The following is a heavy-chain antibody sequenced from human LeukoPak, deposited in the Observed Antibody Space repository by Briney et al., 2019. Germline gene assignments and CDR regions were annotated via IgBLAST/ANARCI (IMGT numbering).Heavy chain of an antibody. V-gene: IGHV1-2*02. D-gene: IGHD3-22*01. CDR2: INPNSGGT. Sequence: ASVKVSCKASGYTFTGYYMHWVRQAPGQGLEWMGWINPNSGGTNYAQKFQGRVTMTRDTSISTAYMELSRLRSDNTAVYYCARGYYDSSGYYSITPLDYWGQGTLVTVSS. J-gene: IGHJ4*02. CDR1: GYTFTGYY. CDR3: ARGYYDSSGYYSITPLDY.